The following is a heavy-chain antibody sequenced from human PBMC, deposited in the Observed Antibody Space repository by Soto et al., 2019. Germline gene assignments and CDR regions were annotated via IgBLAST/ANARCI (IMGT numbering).Heavy chain of an antibody. CDR2: VYNSGST. D-gene: IGHD6-13*01. V-gene: IGHV4-59*01. J-gene: IGHJ4*02. CDR1: GGSISSNY. CDR3: ARYRREAVAGYTLDN. Sequence: SEALSLTCTVSGGSISSNYWTWIRQPPGKGLEWIGYVYNSGSTNYNPSLKSRVTISEDTSKSQFSLKVNSMTAADTAVYYCARYRREAVAGYTLDNWGQGILVTVSS.